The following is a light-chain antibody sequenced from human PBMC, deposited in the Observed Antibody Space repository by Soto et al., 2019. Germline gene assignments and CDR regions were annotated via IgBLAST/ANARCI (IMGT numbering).Light chain of an antibody. V-gene: IGKV3-11*01. CDR2: NAS. CDR3: QQFSSYPLT. J-gene: IGKJ4*01. CDR1: QSVSKY. Sequence: EIVMTQSPATLSVSPGERATLSCRASQSVSKYLAWYQQKPGQAPRLLIYNASNRATGIPVRFSGSGSGTDFTLTISRLEPEDFAVYYCQQFSSYPLTFGGGTKVDIK.